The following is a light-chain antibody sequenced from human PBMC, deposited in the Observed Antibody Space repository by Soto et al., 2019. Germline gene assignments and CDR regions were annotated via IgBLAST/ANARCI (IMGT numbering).Light chain of an antibody. CDR3: QQYYSTLYT. CDR1: QSVLYTSNNKNF. CDR2: WAS. V-gene: IGKV4-1*01. J-gene: IGKJ2*01. Sequence: DIVMTQSPDSLAMSLGERATINCKSSQSVLYTSNNKNFLAWYQQKQGQPPKLLIYWASTRESGVPDRFSGSGSGTDFTLTISSLQAEDVAVYYCQQYYSTLYTFGQGTKLEIK.